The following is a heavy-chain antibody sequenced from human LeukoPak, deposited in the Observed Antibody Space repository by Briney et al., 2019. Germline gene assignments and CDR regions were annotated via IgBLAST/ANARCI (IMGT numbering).Heavy chain of an antibody. V-gene: IGHV3-9*01. CDR2: ISWNSGSI. Sequence: GGSLRLSCAASGFTFDDYAMHWVRQAPGKGLEWVSGISWNSGSIGYADSVKGRFTISRDNAKNSLYLQMNSLRAEDTALYYCAKGDSSGYYYAGDDYWGQGTLVTVPS. CDR1: GFTFDDYA. CDR3: AKGDSSGYYYAGDDY. J-gene: IGHJ4*02. D-gene: IGHD3-22*01.